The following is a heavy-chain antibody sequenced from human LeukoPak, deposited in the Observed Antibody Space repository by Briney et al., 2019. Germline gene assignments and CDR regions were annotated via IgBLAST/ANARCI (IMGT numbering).Heavy chain of an antibody. Sequence: MAGGSLRLSCAASGFTFSSYSMNWVRQAPGKGLEWVSSISSSSSYIYYADSVKGRFTISRDNAKNSLYLQMNSLRAEDTAVYYCARDKPSSDHLEVGYFDYWGQGTLVTVSS. J-gene: IGHJ4*02. D-gene: IGHD6-19*01. V-gene: IGHV3-21*01. CDR2: ISSSSSYI. CDR3: ARDKPSSDHLEVGYFDY. CDR1: GFTFSSYS.